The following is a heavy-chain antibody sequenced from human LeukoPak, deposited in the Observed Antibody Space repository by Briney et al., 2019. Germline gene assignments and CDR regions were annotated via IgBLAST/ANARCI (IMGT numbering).Heavy chain of an antibody. Sequence: GRSLRLSCAASGFTFSSYTMNWVRQAPGEGLEWVSSTTSSSSYTYYADSVKGRFTISRDNAKNSLYLQMNSLRAEDTAVYYCARVWGQLVDFWGQGTLLTVSS. V-gene: IGHV3-21*01. CDR2: TTSSSSYT. D-gene: IGHD6-13*01. CDR3: ARVWGQLVDF. J-gene: IGHJ4*02. CDR1: GFTFSSYT.